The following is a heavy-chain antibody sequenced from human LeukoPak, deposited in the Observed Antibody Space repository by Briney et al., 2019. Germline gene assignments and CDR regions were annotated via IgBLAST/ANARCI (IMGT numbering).Heavy chain of an antibody. CDR2: IYHSGST. Sequence: SQTLSLTCAVSGGSISSGGYSWSWIRQPPGKGLEWIGYIYHSGSTYYNPSLKSRVTIPVDRSKNQFSLKLSSVTAADTAVYYCARGGNYDSSGYYYDFDYWGQGTLVTVSS. CDR3: ARGGNYDSSGYYYDFDY. J-gene: IGHJ4*02. CDR1: GGSISSGGYS. D-gene: IGHD3-22*01. V-gene: IGHV4-30-2*01.